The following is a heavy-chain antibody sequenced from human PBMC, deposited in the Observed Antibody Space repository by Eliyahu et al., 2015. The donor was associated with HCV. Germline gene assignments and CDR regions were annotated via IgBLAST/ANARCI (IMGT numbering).Heavy chain of an antibody. CDR2: IYYSGST. D-gene: IGHD3-10*01. J-gene: IGHJ4*02. V-gene: IGHV4-39*01. Sequence: QLQLQESGPGLVKPSETLSLTCTVSGGSISSSSYYWGWIRQPPGKGLEWIGSIYYSGSTYYNPSLKSRVTISVDTSKNQFSLKLSSVTAADTAVYYCARLRPWAACFDYWGQGTLVTVSS. CDR1: GGSISSSSYY. CDR3: ARLRPWAACFDY.